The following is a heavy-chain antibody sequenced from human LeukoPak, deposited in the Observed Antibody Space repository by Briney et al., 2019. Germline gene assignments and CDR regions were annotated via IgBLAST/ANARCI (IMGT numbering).Heavy chain of an antibody. J-gene: IGHJ4*02. Sequence: GSSVKVSCKASGGTFSSYAISWVRQAPGQGLEWMGGIIPISGTANYAQKFQGRVTITADESTSTAYMELSSLRSEDTAVYYCASSPVTWIQLWFGYWGQGTLVTVSS. CDR1: GGTFSSYA. V-gene: IGHV1-69*01. CDR2: IIPISGTA. CDR3: ASSPVTWIQLWFGY. D-gene: IGHD5-18*01.